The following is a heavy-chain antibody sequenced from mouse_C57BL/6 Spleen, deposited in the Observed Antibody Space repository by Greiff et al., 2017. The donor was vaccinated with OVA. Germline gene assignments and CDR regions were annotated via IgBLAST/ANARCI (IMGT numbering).Heavy chain of an antibody. Sequence: QVQLKQPGAELVRPGTSVKLSCKASGYTFTSYWMHWVKQRPGQGLEWIGVIDPSDSYTNYNQKFKGKATLTVDTSSSTAYMQLSSLTSEDSAVYYCARVGRGDYFDYWGQGTTLTVSS. D-gene: IGHD4-1*01. CDR2: IDPSDSYT. J-gene: IGHJ2*01. CDR1: GYTFTSYW. V-gene: IGHV1-59*01. CDR3: ARVGRGDYFDY.